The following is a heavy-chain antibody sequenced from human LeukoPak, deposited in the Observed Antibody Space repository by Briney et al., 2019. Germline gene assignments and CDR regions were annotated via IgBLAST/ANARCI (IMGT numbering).Heavy chain of an antibody. CDR2: ISGSGGST. D-gene: IGHD1-26*01. CDR1: GFTFSSCA. CDR3: ARVLVGATLYYFDY. V-gene: IGHV3-23*01. Sequence: GGSLRLSCAASGFTFSSCAMSWVRQAPGKGLEWVSAISGSGGSTYYADSVKGRFTISRDNSKNTLYLQMNSLRAEDTAVYYCARVLVGATLYYFDYWGQGTLVTVST. J-gene: IGHJ4*02.